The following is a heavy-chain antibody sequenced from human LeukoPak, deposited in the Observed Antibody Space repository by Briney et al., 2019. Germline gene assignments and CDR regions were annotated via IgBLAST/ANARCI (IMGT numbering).Heavy chain of an antibody. Sequence: GGSLRLSCAASGFTFSSYSMNWVRQAPGKGLEWVSSISSSSSYIYYADSVKGRFTISRDNAKNSLYLQMNSLRAEDTAVYYCARDGPVAAAGQRLDYWGQGTLVTVSS. J-gene: IGHJ4*02. CDR3: ARDGPVAAAGQRLDY. D-gene: IGHD6-13*01. CDR1: GFTFSSYS. V-gene: IGHV3-21*01. CDR2: ISSSSSYI.